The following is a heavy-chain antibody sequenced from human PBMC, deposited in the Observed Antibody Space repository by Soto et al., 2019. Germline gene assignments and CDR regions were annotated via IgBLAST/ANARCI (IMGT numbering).Heavy chain of an antibody. CDR3: ARGYYYDSSALGPDAFDI. CDR1: GFTFSSYG. CDR2: IWYDGSNK. J-gene: IGHJ3*02. V-gene: IGHV3-33*01. D-gene: IGHD3-22*01. Sequence: LRLSCAASGFTFSSYGMHWVRQAPGKGLEWVAVIWYDGSNKYYADSVKGRFTISRDNSKNTLYLQMNSLRAEDTAVYYCARGYYYDSSALGPDAFDIWGQGTMVTVSS.